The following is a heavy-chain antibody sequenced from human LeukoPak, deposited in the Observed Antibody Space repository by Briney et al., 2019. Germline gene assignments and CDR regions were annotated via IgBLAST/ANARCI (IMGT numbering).Heavy chain of an antibody. CDR2: INQDGSTK. Sequence: GGSLRLSCAATGFSFSNSWMTWVRQAPGEGQEWLANINQDGSTKNYVDAVEGRFTISRDNARNTLYLKMNSLRAEDKGVYYCTRDFAFQQIDYWGQGTLVTVSS. V-gene: IGHV3-7*01. CDR1: GFSFSNSW. D-gene: IGHD1/OR15-1a*01. J-gene: IGHJ4*02. CDR3: TRDFAFQQIDY.